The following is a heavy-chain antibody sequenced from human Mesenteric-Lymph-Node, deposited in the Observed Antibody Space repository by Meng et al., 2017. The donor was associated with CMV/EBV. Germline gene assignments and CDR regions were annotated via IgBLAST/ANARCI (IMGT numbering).Heavy chain of an antibody. V-gene: IGHV1-69*10. D-gene: IGHD2-2*02. Sequence: SVKVSCKASGGIFSSYEISWVRQAPGQGLEWMGGIIPILGIANYAQKFQGRVTITADKSTSTAYMELSSLRSEDTAVYYCASDADIVVVPAAIPAGSYDYYYGMDVWGQGTTVTVSS. CDR3: ASDADIVVVPAAIPAGSYDYYYGMDV. J-gene: IGHJ6*02. CDR2: IIPILGIA. CDR1: GGIFSSYE.